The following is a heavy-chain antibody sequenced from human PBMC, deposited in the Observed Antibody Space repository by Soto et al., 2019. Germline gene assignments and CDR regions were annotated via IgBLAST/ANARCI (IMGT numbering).Heavy chain of an antibody. CDR2: ISYDGSNK. V-gene: IGHV3-30*18. J-gene: IGHJ4*02. D-gene: IGHD4-17*01. CDR1: GFTFSSYG. CDR3: AKDRVATVTTYFDY. Sequence: GGSLRLSCAASGFTFSSYGMHWVRQAPGKGLEWVAVISYDGSNKYYADSVKGRFTISRDNSKNTLYLQMNSLRAEDTAVYYCAKDRVATVTTYFDYWGQGTLVTVSS.